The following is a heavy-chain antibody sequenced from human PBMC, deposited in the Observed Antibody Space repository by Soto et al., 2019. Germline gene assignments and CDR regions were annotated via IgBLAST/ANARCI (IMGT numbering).Heavy chain of an antibody. D-gene: IGHD1-26*01. CDR1: GGTFSSYS. V-gene: IGHV1-69*01. Sequence: VQLVQSGAEVKKPGSSVKVSCKASGGTFSSYSINWVRQAPGQGLEWMGEIIPIFGTANYAQKFQGRVTITADESTSTAYMELSSLXXXDTAVYYCARDGGRHSGGIDYWGQGTLVTVSS. J-gene: IGHJ4*02. CDR3: ARDGGRHSGGIDY. CDR2: IIPIFGTA.